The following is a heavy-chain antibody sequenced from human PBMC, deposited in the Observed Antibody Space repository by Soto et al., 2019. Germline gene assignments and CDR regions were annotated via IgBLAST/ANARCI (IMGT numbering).Heavy chain of an antibody. Sequence: QVQLVESGGGVVQPGRSLRLSCAASGFTFSTYAMHWVRQAPGKGLEWVAVISYDETNKYYADSVKGRFTISRDNSKNTLYLQMSGLRPEDTGVYYWGSPDIAVAAPGHYYYGMDVWGQGTTVTVSS. CDR2: ISYDETNK. V-gene: IGHV3-30-3*01. J-gene: IGHJ6*02. D-gene: IGHD6-19*01. CDR1: GFTFSTYA. CDR3: GSPDIAVAAPGHYYYGMDV.